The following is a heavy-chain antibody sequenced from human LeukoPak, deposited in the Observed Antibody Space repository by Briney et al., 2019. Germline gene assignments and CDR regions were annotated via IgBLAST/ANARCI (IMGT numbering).Heavy chain of an antibody. J-gene: IGHJ5*01. Sequence: VASVKVSCKASGYTFTGYYMHWVRQAPGQGLEWMGWIDPNSGGTHYAQTFQGRVTMTRDTSISTAYVELSSLRSDDTAVYYCARGDTGFSEWLVSWGQGTLVTVSS. D-gene: IGHD3-3*01. CDR2: IDPNSGGT. CDR1: GYTFTGYY. V-gene: IGHV1-2*02. CDR3: ARGDTGFSEWLVS.